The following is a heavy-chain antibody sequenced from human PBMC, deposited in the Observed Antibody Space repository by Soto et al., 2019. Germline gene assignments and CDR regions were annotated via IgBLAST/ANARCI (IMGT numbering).Heavy chain of an antibody. CDR1: GFTFSSYA. V-gene: IGHV3-30-3*01. Sequence: QVQLVESGGGVVQPGRSLRLSCAASGFTFSSYAMHWVRQAPGKGLEWVAVISYDGSNKYYADSVKGRFTISRDNSKNTLYLQMNSLRAEDTAVYYCARDSGSSRWSEYFQHWGQGTLVTVSS. J-gene: IGHJ1*01. CDR2: ISYDGSNK. D-gene: IGHD6-19*01. CDR3: ARDSGSSRWSEYFQH.